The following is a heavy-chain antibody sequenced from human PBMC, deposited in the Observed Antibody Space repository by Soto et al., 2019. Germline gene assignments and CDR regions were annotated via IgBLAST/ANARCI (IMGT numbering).Heavy chain of an antibody. D-gene: IGHD3-9*01. CDR1: GGTFSSYT. V-gene: IGHV1-69*02. J-gene: IGHJ6*02. Sequence: SVKVSCKASGGTFSSYTISWVRQAPGQGLEWMGRIITINGIANYAQKFQGRVSLTTDKSTSTAYMDLRSLKTEDTAVYYCTRGLVDSSPPYTYHGMDVWGQGTTVTVSS. CDR3: TRGLVDSSPPYTYHGMDV. CDR2: IITINGIA.